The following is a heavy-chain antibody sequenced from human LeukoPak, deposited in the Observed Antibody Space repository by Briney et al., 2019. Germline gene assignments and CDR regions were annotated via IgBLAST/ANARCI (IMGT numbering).Heavy chain of an antibody. D-gene: IGHD1-26*01. V-gene: IGHV4-59*08. J-gene: IGHJ4*02. CDR3: ARRKWELFDY. CDR1: GGSISSYY. CDR2: IYYSGST. Sequence: ASETLSLTCTVSGGSISSYYWSWIRQPPGKGLEWIGYIYYSGSTNYNPSLESRVTISVDTSKNQFSLKLSSVTAADTAVYYCARRKWELFDYWGQGTLVTVSS.